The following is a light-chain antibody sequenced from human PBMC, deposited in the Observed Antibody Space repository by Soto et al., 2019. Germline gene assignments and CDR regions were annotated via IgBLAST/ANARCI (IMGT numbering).Light chain of an antibody. CDR2: GVS. J-gene: IGKJ1*01. V-gene: IGKV3-15*01. Sequence: IVLTRSPGTPSLSPGERDTLSCRASQSVSSNLAWYQQKPGQAPRLLIYGVSTRATGIPAKFSGGGSGTEFTLTISSLQSEDFAIYYCQQYKNGWTFGQGTKVDIK. CDR3: QQYKNGWT. CDR1: QSVSSN.